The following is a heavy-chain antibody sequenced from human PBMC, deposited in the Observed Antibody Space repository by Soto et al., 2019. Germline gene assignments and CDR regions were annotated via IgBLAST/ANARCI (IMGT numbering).Heavy chain of an antibody. CDR2: IYWDDDK. D-gene: IGHD3-16*01. Sequence: QITLKESGPTLVKPTQTLTLTCTFSGFSLTTRGVGVGWIRQPPGKALECLALIYWDDDKRYSPSLQSRLSITKDTSKNQVVLTMTNVAPVDTATYYCAPIPNYYQYDWFDPWGQGTLVSVSS. CDR1: GFSLTTRGVG. J-gene: IGHJ5*02. CDR3: APIPNYYQYDWFDP. V-gene: IGHV2-5*02.